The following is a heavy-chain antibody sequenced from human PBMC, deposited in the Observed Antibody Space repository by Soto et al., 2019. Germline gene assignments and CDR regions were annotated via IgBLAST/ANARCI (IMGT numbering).Heavy chain of an antibody. CDR1: GGCFSGYY. CDR3: ARHRSYYDSSAPTKPYYCYGMDV. Sequence: SETLSLTCAVYGGCFSGYYWSWIRQPPGKGTEWMGEINHSGSTNYNPSLKSRVTISVDTSKNQFSLKLCSVTAADTAVYYCARHRSYYDSSAPTKPYYCYGMDVWGQGTTVTVSS. V-gene: IGHV4-34*01. CDR2: INHSGST. J-gene: IGHJ6*02. D-gene: IGHD3-22*01.